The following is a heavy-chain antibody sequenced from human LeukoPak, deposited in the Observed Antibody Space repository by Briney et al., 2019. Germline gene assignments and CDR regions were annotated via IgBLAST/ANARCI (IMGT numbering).Heavy chain of an antibody. V-gene: IGHV3-11*01. J-gene: IGHJ4*02. CDR1: GFTFSDYY. D-gene: IGHD5-12*01. CDR3: AREYSGYESFDY. Sequence: GGTPRLSCAASGFTFSDYYMSWIRQAPGKGLEWVSYICSSGSTIYYADSLKGRFTISRDNAKNSLCLQMNSLRAEDTAVYYCAREYSGYESFDYWGQGTLVAVSS. CDR2: ICSSGSTI.